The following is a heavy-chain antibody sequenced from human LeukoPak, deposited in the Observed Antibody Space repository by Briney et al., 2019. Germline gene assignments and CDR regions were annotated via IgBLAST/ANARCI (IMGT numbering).Heavy chain of an antibody. Sequence: GRSLRLSCAASGFAFSSYGMHWVRQAPGKGLEGVAVIWYDGSNKYYADSVKGRFTISRDNSKNTLYLQMNSLRAEDTAVYYCARDAGSYGDYLYYFDYWGQGALVTVSS. CDR2: IWYDGSNK. J-gene: IGHJ4*02. CDR1: GFAFSSYG. V-gene: IGHV3-33*01. D-gene: IGHD4-17*01. CDR3: ARDAGSYGDYLYYFDY.